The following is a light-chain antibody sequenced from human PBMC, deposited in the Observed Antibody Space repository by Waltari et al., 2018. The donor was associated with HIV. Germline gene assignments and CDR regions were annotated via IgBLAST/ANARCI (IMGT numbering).Light chain of an antibody. J-gene: IGLJ1*01. CDR2: DVR. Sequence: QSALTQPRSVSGSPGQSVTISCTGTSSDVGAYNRVSRYQQHPGKAPKVVIDDVRERPAGVPDRFSGSKSANTASLTISGLQADDEADYHCCSFAGSYIVFGTGTKVTVL. CDR3: CSFAGSYIV. V-gene: IGLV2-11*01. CDR1: SSDVGAYNR.